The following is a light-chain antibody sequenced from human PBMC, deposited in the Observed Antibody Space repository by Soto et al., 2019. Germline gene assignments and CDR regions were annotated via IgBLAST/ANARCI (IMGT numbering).Light chain of an antibody. CDR3: AAWDDSLNGPVV. CDR1: SSNIGSYI. Sequence: QSVLTQPPSASGTPGQRVTISCSGSSSNIGSYIVNWYQQLPGTAPKLLIYSNSQRPSGVPDRFSGSKSGTSASLAISGLQSEDEADYYCAAWDDSLNGPVVFGGGTKLTVL. J-gene: IGLJ2*01. V-gene: IGLV1-44*01. CDR2: SNS.